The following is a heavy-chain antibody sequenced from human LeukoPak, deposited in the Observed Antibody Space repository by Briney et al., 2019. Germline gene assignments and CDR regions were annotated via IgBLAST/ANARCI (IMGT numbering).Heavy chain of an antibody. D-gene: IGHD3-22*01. Sequence: GGSLRLSCAASGFTFSSYSMNWVRQAPGKGLEWVSSISSSSSYIYYADSVKGRFTISRDNAKNSLYLQMNSLRAEDTAVYYCARDFTHYYDSSGPPWGQGTLVTVSS. CDR1: GFTFSSYS. J-gene: IGHJ5*02. CDR3: ARDFTHYYDSSGPP. V-gene: IGHV3-21*01. CDR2: ISSSSSYI.